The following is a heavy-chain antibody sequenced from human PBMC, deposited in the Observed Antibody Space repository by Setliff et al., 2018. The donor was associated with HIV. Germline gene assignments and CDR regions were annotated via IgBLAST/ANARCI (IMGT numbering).Heavy chain of an antibody. CDR2: ISGSGSST. J-gene: IGHJ3*01. V-gene: IGHV3-23*01. CDR1: GFSFSSYA. Sequence: TGGSLRLSCTAPGFSFSSYAMSWVRQAPGKGLEWVSGISGSGSSTYYADSVKGRSTISRDNSGDTLYLHMNNLRAEDTAVYYCATVFEVWGQGTMVTVSS. D-gene: IGHD4-17*01. CDR3: ATVFEV.